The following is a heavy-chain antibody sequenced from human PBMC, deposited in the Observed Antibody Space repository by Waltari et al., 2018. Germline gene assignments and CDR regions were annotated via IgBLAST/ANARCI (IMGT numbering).Heavy chain of an antibody. V-gene: IGHV1-69*05. CDR2: LIPSFGTA. J-gene: IGHJ5*02. Sequence: QVQLVQSGAEVKKPGSSVKVSCKASGGTFSSYAISWVRQAPGQGLEWLGGLIPSFGTANYAQKFQVRVTITTDESTSTAYMELSSLRAEDTAVYYCAKSDSSGYMFDPWGQGTRVTVSS. CDR1: GGTFSSYA. CDR3: AKSDSSGYMFDP. D-gene: IGHD3-22*01.